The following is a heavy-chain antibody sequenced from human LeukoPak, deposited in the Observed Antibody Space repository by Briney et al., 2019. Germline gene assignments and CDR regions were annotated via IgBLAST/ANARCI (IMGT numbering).Heavy chain of an antibody. V-gene: IGHV3-11*01. CDR1: GFTFSDYY. D-gene: IGHD3-16*01. CDR2: ISSSGTTI. CDR3: ARWGRDLYYFDY. J-gene: IGHJ4*02. Sequence: PGGSLRLSCAASGFTFSDYYMSWIRQAPGKGLEWVSYISSSGTTIYYADSVKGRFTISRDNAKKSLYLQMNSLRAEDTAVYYCARWGRDLYYFDYWGQGTLVTVSS.